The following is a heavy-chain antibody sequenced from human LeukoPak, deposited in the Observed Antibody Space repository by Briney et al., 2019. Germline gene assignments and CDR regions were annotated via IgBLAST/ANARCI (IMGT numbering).Heavy chain of an antibody. CDR3: ARLSTVTGTNYYYYGMDV. V-gene: IGHV4-59*08. CDR2: IYYSGST. CDR1: GGSISSYY. D-gene: IGHD4-17*01. Sequence: SETLALTCTVSGGSISSYYWSWIRQPPGKGLEWIGYIYYSGSTNYNPSLKSRVTISVDTSKNQFPLKLSSVTAADTAVYYCARLSTVTGTNYYYYGMDVWGQGTTVTVSS. J-gene: IGHJ6*02.